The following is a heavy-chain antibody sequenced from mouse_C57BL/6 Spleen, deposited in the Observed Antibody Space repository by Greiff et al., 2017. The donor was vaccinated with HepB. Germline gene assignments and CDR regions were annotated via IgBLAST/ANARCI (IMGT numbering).Heavy chain of an antibody. CDR1: GYTFTNYW. D-gene: IGHD1-1*01. V-gene: IGHV1-63*01. CDR2: IYPGGGYT. CDR3: ARTYGSSSYWYFDV. J-gene: IGHJ1*03. Sequence: VQLQQSGAELVRPGTSVKMSCKASGYTFTNYWIGWAKQRPGHGLEWIGEIYPGGGYTNYNEKFKGKATLPADKSSSTAYMQFSSLTSEASAIYYCARTYGSSSYWYFDVWGTGTTVTVSS.